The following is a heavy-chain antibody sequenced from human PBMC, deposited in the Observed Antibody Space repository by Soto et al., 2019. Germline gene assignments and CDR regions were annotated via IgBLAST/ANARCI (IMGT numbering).Heavy chain of an antibody. CDR3: ARDAGYCSSTSCLYGMDV. Sequence: SETLSLTCAVSGGSISRGGYSWTWIRQPPGKGLEWIGNIYHTGSTNYNPSLKSRVTISVDTSKNQFSLKLSSVTAADTAVYYCARDAGYCSSTSCLYGMDVWGQGTTVTVSS. CDR1: GGSISRGGYS. V-gene: IGHV4-30-2*01. D-gene: IGHD2-2*01. CDR2: IYHTGST. J-gene: IGHJ6*02.